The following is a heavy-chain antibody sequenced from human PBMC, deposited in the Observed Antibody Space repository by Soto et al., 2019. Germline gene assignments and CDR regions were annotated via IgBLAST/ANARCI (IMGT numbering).Heavy chain of an antibody. D-gene: IGHD3-22*01. CDR3: ARQIYDSDTGPNYKYYFEG. V-gene: IGHV5-10-1*01. CDR1: GYSFAGYW. Sequence: GEYLKISCKGSGYSFAGYWITWVRQKPGKGLEWMGRIDPSDSQTYYSPSFRGHVTISVTKSITTVFLQWSSLRASDTAMYYCARQIYDSDTGPNYKYYFEGWGQGTPVTVA. J-gene: IGHJ4*02. CDR2: IDPSDSQT.